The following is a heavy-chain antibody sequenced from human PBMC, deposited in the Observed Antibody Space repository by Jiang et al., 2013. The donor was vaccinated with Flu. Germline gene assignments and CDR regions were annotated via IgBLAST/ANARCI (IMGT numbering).Heavy chain of an antibody. J-gene: IGHJ4*02. Sequence: VQLLESGGGVVQPGRSLRLSCAASGFTFSSYGMHWVRQAPGKGLEWVALLSFDGNDKFYADSVRGRFTISRDNSKNTLFLQMNSLTPDDTAVYYCAKNRGDRSGWNPTVDSWGQGTLVAVSS. V-gene: IGHV3-30*18. CDR2: LSFDGNDK. D-gene: IGHD6-19*01. CDR1: GFTFSSYG. CDR3: AKNRGDRSGWNPTVDS.